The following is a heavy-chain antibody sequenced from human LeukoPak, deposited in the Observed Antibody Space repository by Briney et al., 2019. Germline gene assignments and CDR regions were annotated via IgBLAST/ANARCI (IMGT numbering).Heavy chain of an antibody. CDR3: ARVTRFSYYYYYMDV. Sequence: SETLSLTCTVYGGSISSYYWSWIRQPAGKGLEWIGRIYTSGSTNYNPSLKSRVTMSVDTSKNQFSLKLSSVTAADTAVYYCARVTRFSYYYYYMDVWGKGTTVTVSS. J-gene: IGHJ6*03. CDR2: IYTSGST. D-gene: IGHD3-3*01. V-gene: IGHV4-4*07. CDR1: GGSISSYY.